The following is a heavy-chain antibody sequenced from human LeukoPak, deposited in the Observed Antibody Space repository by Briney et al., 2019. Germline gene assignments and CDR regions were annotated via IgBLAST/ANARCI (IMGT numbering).Heavy chain of an antibody. Sequence: PSQTLSLTCSVSGDSIHKGEYFWNWIRQSPGEGLEWIGYIYYTGSTYYNPSLKSRITISVDTSKNQFTLMLTSVTAADTAVYYCARGLAGFQKLLYTAPWGQGTLVTVSS. D-gene: IGHD2-15*01. J-gene: IGHJ5*02. CDR3: ARGLAGFQKLLYTAP. V-gene: IGHV4-31*03. CDR1: GDSIHKGEYF. CDR2: IYYTGST.